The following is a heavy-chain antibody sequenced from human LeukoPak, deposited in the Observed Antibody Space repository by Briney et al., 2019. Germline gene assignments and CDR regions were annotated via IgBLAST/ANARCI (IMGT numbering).Heavy chain of an antibody. CDR1: GYTFTSYD. CDR3: ARDGGRDGYNYDY. Sequence: ASVKVSCKASGYTFTSYDINWVRQATGQGLEWMGWMNPNSGNTGYAQKFQGRVTMTRNTSISTAYMELSSLRAGDTAVYYCARDGGRDGYNYDYWGQGTLVTVSS. J-gene: IGHJ4*02. CDR2: MNPNSGNT. V-gene: IGHV1-8*01. D-gene: IGHD5-24*01.